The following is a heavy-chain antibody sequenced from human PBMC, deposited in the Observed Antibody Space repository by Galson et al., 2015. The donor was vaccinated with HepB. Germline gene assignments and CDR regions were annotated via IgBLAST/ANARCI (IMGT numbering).Heavy chain of an antibody. J-gene: IGHJ3*02. D-gene: IGHD6-6*01. CDR3: VSHRSSSWSRDAFDI. CDR2: IYPLDSET. V-gene: IGHV5-51*01. Sequence: QSGAEVKKPGESLRISCEGSGFNFNTFWIGWVRQMPGKGLEWMGIIYPLDSETIYSPSFQGHVTISADRSISTAYLQWSGLKTTDTAIYYCVSHRSSSWSRDAFDIWGQGTMVAVS. CDR1: GFNFNTFW.